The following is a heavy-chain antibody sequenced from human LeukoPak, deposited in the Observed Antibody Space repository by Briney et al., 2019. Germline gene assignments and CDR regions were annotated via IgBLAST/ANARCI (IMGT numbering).Heavy chain of an antibody. V-gene: IGHV1-58*02. CDR2: IVVGSGNT. CDR3: AADRSISSSWDNWFDP. Sequence: SVKVSCKASEFTFTTSAMQWVRQARGQRLEWIGWIVVGSGNTNYAQKFQERVTITRDISTSTANMELRSLRSEDTAVYYCAADRSISSSWDNWFDPWGQGTLVTVSS. CDR1: EFTFTTSA. D-gene: IGHD6-13*01. J-gene: IGHJ5*02.